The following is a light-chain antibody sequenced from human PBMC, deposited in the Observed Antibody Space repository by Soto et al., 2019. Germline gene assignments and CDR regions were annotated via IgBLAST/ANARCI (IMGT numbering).Light chain of an antibody. CDR2: AAS. CDR1: QGISSY. CDR3: QQLNSYPLT. J-gene: IGKJ5*01. V-gene: IGKV1-9*01. Sequence: DIQLTQSPSFLSASVGDRVTITCRASQGISSYLAWYQQKPGKAPMLLIYAASTLQSGVPSSFSGSGSGTEFTLTISSLQPEDFATYYCQQLNSYPLTFGQGKRLEIK.